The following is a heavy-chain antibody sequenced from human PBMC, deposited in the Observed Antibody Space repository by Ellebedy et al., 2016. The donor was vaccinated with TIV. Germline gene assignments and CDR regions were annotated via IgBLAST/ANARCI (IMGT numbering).Heavy chain of an antibody. V-gene: IGHV4-39*01. Sequence: SETLSLXCAVSAGSVRSSSFHWGWIRQPPGKGLEWIGTIYYSGNTHYNPSLKSRVTMSIDTPKNQVSLNLGSVTAADTAVYYCARRSPQMSWYFDYWGQGTLVSVSS. CDR2: IYYSGNT. D-gene: IGHD3-16*01. CDR3: ARRSPQMSWYFDY. CDR1: AGSVRSSSFH. J-gene: IGHJ4*02.